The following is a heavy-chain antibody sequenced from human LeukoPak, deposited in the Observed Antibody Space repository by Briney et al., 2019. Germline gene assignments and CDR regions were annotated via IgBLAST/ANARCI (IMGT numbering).Heavy chain of an antibody. CDR2: ISTYDGDA. CDR1: GYSFTSYG. J-gene: IGHJ4*02. V-gene: IGHV1-18*01. Sequence: ASVTVSCKASGYSFTSYGITWVRQAPGQGLEWMGWISTYDGDANYAQQLQGRVIMTTDTSTITAYMELRSLRSDDTAVYYCARAPSGFTYGPGDHWGQGTLVTVSS. D-gene: IGHD5-18*01. CDR3: ARAPSGFTYGPGDH.